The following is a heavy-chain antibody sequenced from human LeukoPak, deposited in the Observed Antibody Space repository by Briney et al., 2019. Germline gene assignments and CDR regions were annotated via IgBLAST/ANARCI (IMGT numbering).Heavy chain of an antibody. CDR2: INPNSGGT. CDR3: ARDRVAGPSFDY. V-gene: IGHV1-2*02. D-gene: IGHD6-19*01. CDR1: GYTFTGYY. J-gene: IGHJ4*02. Sequence: ASVKVSCKASGYTFTGYYMHWVRQAPEQGLEWMGWINPNSGGTNYAQKFQGRVTMTRDTSISTAYMELSRLRSDDTAVYYCARDRVAGPSFDYWGQGTLVTVSS.